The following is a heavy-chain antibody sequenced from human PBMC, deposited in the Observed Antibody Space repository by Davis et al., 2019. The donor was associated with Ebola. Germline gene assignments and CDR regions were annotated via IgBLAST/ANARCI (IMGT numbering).Heavy chain of an antibody. CDR1: GFTFTNYA. CDR3: ANSYYYGMDV. CDR2: ISGRGSST. V-gene: IGHV3-23*01. J-gene: IGHJ6*02. Sequence: GGSLRPSCAASGFTFTNYAMNWVCQAPGKGLEWVSSISGRGSSTYYADSVKGRFTISRDSSKNTLYLQMTSLRAEDTAVYYCANSYYYGMDVWGQGTTVTVSS.